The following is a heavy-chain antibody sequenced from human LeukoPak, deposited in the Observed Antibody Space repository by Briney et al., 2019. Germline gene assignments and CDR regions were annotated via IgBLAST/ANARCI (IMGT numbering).Heavy chain of an antibody. CDR3: ARHYYDSSGYYSCDY. J-gene: IGHJ4*02. V-gene: IGHV3-21*06. CDR1: GFTFSSYG. D-gene: IGHD3-22*01. CDR2: IISSGTYM. Sequence: GGSLRLSCAASGFTFSSYGMHWVRQAPGKGLEWVSSIISSGTYMYYADSVKGRFTISRDNAKNSLYLQMNSLRAEDTAVYYCARHYYDSSGYYSCDYWGQGTLVTVSS.